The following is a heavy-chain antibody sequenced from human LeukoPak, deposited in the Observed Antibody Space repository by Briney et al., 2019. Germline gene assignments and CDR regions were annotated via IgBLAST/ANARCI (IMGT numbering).Heavy chain of an antibody. D-gene: IGHD3-10*01. CDR2: IYISGST. Sequence: SGTLSLTCAVSGGSISSGGYWSWVRQPPGKGLEWIGQIYISGSTNYNPSLDSRVTMSLDKSRYQLSLRLKSMTAADTAVYYCTRHGSYSHGFWGQGALVTVAS. CDR1: GGSISSGGY. V-gene: IGHV4-4*02. J-gene: IGHJ4*02. CDR3: TRHGSYSHGF.